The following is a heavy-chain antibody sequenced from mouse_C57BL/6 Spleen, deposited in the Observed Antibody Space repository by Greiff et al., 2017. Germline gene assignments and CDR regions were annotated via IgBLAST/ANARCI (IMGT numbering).Heavy chain of an antibody. Sequence: EVKLMESGGGLVQPGGSLKLSCAASGFTFSDYYMYWVRQTPEKRLEWVAYISNGGGSTYYPDTVKGRFTISRDNAKNTLYLQMSRLKSEDTAMYYCARRWFAYWGQGTLVTVSA. CDR2: ISNGGGST. V-gene: IGHV5-12*01. CDR1: GFTFSDYY. CDR3: ARRWFAY. J-gene: IGHJ3*01.